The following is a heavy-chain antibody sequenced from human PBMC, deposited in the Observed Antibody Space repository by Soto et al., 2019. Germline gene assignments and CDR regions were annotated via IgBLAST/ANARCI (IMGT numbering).Heavy chain of an antibody. V-gene: IGHV4-59*01. Sequence: QVQLQESGPGLVKPSETLSLTCTVSGGSISSYYWSWIRQPPWKGLEWVGYIYYSGSTNYNPSLKSRVTISVDTSKNQFSLKLSSVTAADTAVYYFARAVSYYYDSSGYYYRFVDYWGQGTRVTVSS. J-gene: IGHJ4*02. CDR2: IYYSGST. CDR3: ARAVSYYYDSSGYYYRFVDY. CDR1: GGSISSYY. D-gene: IGHD3-22*01.